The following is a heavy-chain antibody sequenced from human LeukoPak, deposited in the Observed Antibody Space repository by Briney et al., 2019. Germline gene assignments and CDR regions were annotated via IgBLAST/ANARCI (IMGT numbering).Heavy chain of an antibody. Sequence: ASVKVSCKASGYTFTSYGISWVRQTPGQGLEWMGWISAYNGNTNYAQKLQGRVTMTTDTSTSTSYMELRSLRSDDTAVYYCARDMEQLTDFDYWGQGTLVTVSS. CDR1: GYTFTSYG. CDR3: ARDMEQLTDFDY. CDR2: ISAYNGNT. D-gene: IGHD6-6*01. J-gene: IGHJ4*02. V-gene: IGHV1-18*01.